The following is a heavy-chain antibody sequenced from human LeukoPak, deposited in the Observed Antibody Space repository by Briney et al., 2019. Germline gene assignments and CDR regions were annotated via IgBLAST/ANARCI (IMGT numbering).Heavy chain of an antibody. Sequence: PSETLSLTCTVSGYSISSGYYWDWIRQPPGKGLEWIGTLSHSGSSYYNPSLKSRVTTSVDTSKNQFSLNLSSVAAADTAVYYCARDVATIRNWFDPWGQGTLVTVSS. V-gene: IGHV4-38-2*02. J-gene: IGHJ5*02. CDR1: GYSISSGYY. CDR2: LSHSGSS. D-gene: IGHD5-12*01. CDR3: ARDVATIRNWFDP.